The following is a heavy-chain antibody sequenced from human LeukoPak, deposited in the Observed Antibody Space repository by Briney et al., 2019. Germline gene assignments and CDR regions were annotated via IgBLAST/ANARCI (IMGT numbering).Heavy chain of an antibody. Sequence: PGGSLRLSCGASGFTFSSYAMSWVRQAPGKGLEWVSYISSSSSTIYYADSVKGRFTISRDNSKNTLYLQMNSLRAEDTAVYYCAKDHGYRGRQQNDYWGQGTLVTVSS. J-gene: IGHJ4*02. D-gene: IGHD1-26*01. CDR2: ISSSSSTI. CDR1: GFTFSSYA. CDR3: AKDHGYRGRQQNDY. V-gene: IGHV3-48*01.